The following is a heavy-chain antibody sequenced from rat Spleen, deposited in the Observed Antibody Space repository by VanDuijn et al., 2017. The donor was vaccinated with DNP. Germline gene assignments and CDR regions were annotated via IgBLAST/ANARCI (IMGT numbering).Heavy chain of an antibody. CDR2: MWSGGST. CDR3: ARANSGAPFDY. CDR1: GFSLTSYN. V-gene: IGHV2-45*01. Sequence: QVQLMESGPGLVQPSETLSLTCTVSGFSLTSYNVHWVRQPPGKGLEWMGVMWSGGSTDYNSALKSRLSISRDTSKNQVFLRMNSLQSEDTTTYYCARANSGAPFDYWGQGVMVTVSS. J-gene: IGHJ2*01. D-gene: IGHD1-3*01.